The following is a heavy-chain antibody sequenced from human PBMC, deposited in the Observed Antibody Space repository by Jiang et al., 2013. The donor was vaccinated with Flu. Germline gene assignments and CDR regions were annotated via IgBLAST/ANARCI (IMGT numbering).Heavy chain of an antibody. CDR2: ISRTFRGGPHT. Sequence: VQLLESGGGFVQPGGSLRLSCAASGFSFSDFAMTWVRQPPGKGLDWVSSISRTFRGGPHTYYADSVKGRFTISRDNSRNTLFLQMNSLRAEDTAIYYCAKSSLGTNDDSYYFDYWGRGTLVTVSS. J-gene: IGHJ4*02. D-gene: IGHD1/OR15-1a*01. CDR1: GFSFSDFA. CDR3: AKSSLGTNDDSYYFDY. V-gene: IGHV3-23*01.